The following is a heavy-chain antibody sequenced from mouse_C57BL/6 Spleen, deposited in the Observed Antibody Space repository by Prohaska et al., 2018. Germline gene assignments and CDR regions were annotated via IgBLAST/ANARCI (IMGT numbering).Heavy chain of an antibody. D-gene: IGHD2-3*01. CDR1: GYTFTSYW. CDR3: ARAEGDYDGYWYFDV. V-gene: IGHV1-50*01. Sequence: QVQLQQPGAELVKPGASVKLSCKASGYTFTSYWMQWVKQRPGQGLEWIGEIDPSDSYTNYNQKFKGKAKLTVDTSSSTAYMQLSSLTSEDSAVYYCARAEGDYDGYWYFDVWGTGTTVTVSS. J-gene: IGHJ1*03. CDR2: IDPSDSYT.